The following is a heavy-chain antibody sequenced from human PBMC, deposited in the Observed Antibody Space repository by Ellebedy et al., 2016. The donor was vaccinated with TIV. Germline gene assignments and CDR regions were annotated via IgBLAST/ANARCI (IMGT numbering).Heavy chain of an antibody. CDR1: GFTVGNNY. J-gene: IGHJ3*02. Sequence: GESLKISXAASGFTVGNNYMSWVRQPPGKGLEWVSLIYSRGITAYADSVKGRFTISRDNSKNTLYLQMNSLRAEDTAMYYCVTAPIKGSYFTAFHMWGQGTMVTVSS. CDR2: IYSRGIT. CDR3: VTAPIKGSYFTAFHM. D-gene: IGHD3-10*01. V-gene: IGHV3-53*01.